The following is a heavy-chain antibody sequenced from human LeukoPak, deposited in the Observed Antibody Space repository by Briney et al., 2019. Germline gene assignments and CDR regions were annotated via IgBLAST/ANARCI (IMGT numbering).Heavy chain of an antibody. D-gene: IGHD6-19*01. CDR3: ARENNSGWYRKAAFDY. Sequence: GASVKVSCKASGYTFTGYYIHWVRQAPGQGLEWKGWINPNGGGTNYAQNFQGRVTMTRDTSISTAYMELSRLRSDDTAIYYCARENNSGWYRKAAFDYWGQGTLVTVTS. V-gene: IGHV1-2*02. CDR2: INPNGGGT. J-gene: IGHJ4*02. CDR1: GYTFTGYY.